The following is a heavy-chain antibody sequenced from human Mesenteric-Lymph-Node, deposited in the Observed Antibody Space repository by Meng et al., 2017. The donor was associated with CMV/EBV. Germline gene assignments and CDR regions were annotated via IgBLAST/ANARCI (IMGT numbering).Heavy chain of an antibody. J-gene: IGHJ6*02. CDR2: VWYDGSHE. CDR3: VKEVDFYGMDV. D-gene: IGHD3/OR15-3a*01. Sequence: GESLKISCVASGFNFNKYSMHWVRQAPGKGLEWVAIVWYDGSHEYYADSVKGRFTISRDNSKKTVYLQMNNLRGEDTAVYYCVKEVDFYGMDVWGQGTTVTVSS. V-gene: IGHV3-33*03. CDR1: GFNFNKYS.